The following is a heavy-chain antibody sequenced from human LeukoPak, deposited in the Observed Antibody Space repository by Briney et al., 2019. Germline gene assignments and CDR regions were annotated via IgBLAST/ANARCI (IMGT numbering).Heavy chain of an antibody. CDR3: ARDRGDYYFDY. CDR2: IGRNNGNT. D-gene: IGHD6-25*01. Sequence: GASVKVSCKASGYTFISYGITWVRQAPGQGLEWMGWIGRNNGNTKFAQKFQGRVTMTTDTSTTTAYMELRSLRSDDTAVYFCARDRGDYYFDYWGQGTLVSVFS. J-gene: IGHJ4*02. V-gene: IGHV1-18*01. CDR1: GYTFISYG.